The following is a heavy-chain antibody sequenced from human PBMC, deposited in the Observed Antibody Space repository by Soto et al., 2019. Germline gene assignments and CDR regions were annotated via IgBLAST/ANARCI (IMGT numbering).Heavy chain of an antibody. CDR1: GFTFSSYA. Sequence: GGSLRLSCAASGFTFSSYAMSWVRQAPGKGLEWVSAISGSGGSTYYADSVKGRFTISRDNSKTTLYLQMNSLRAEDTAVYYCAKSKEWLRGPYGMDVWGQGTTVTVSS. V-gene: IGHV3-23*01. CDR2: ISGSGGST. CDR3: AKSKEWLRGPYGMDV. D-gene: IGHD5-12*01. J-gene: IGHJ6*02.